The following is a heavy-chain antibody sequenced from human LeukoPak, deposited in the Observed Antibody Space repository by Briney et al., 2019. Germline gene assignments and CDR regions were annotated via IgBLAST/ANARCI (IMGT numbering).Heavy chain of an antibody. CDR1: GGSISNYY. Sequence: SETLSLTCTVSGGSISNYYWSWIRQPPGKGLEWIGYIYYSGSTSYNPSLRSRVTMSVDTSKKFFSLHLTSVTAADTAVYYCATGGLRYCSTTSCLGYWGQGTLVTVAS. J-gene: IGHJ4*02. V-gene: IGHV4-59*01. D-gene: IGHD2-2*01. CDR3: ATGGLRYCSTTSCLGY. CDR2: IYYSGST.